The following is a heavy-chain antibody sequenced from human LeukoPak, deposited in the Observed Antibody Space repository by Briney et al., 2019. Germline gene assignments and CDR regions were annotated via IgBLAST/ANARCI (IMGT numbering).Heavy chain of an antibody. CDR2: ISSSSSYI. Sequence: PGGSLRLSCAASGFTFSSYSMNWVRQAPGKGLEWVSSISSSSSYIYYADSVKGRFTISRDNAKNSLYLQMNSLRAEDTAVYYCARGGYSYGRVYNWFDPWGQGTLVTVSS. J-gene: IGHJ5*02. D-gene: IGHD5-18*01. CDR1: GFTFSSYS. V-gene: IGHV3-21*01. CDR3: ARGGYSYGRVYNWFDP.